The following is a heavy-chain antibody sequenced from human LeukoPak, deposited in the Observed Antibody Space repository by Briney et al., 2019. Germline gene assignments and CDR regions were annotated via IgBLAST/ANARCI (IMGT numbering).Heavy chain of an antibody. CDR3: ARDNRPAVAGVGFDY. V-gene: IGHV1-2*02. D-gene: IGHD6-19*01. J-gene: IGHJ4*02. CDR2: INPNSGGT. CDR1: GYTFTGYY. Sequence: GASVKVSCKASGYTFTGYYMHWVRQAPGQGLEWMGWINPNSGGTNYAQKFQGRVTMTRDTSISTAYMELSRLRSDDTAVYYCARDNRPAVAGVGFDYWGQGTLVTVSS.